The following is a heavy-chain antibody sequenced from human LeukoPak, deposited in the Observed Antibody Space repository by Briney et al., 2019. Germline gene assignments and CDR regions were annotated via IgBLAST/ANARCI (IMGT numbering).Heavy chain of an antibody. V-gene: IGHV3-11*01. CDR1: GFTFSDYY. J-gene: IGHJ4*02. D-gene: IGHD6-13*01. Sequence: GGSLRLSCAASGFTFSDYYMSWIRQAPGKGLEWVSYISSSGSTTYYADSVKGRFTISRDNAKNSLYLQMNSLRAEDTAVYYCARDLRAAAGTRIDYWGQGTLVTVSS. CDR3: ARDLRAAAGTRIDY. CDR2: ISSSGSTT.